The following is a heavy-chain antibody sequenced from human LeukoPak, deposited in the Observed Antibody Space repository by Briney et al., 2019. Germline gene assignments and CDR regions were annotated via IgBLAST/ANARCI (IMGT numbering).Heavy chain of an antibody. J-gene: IGHJ4*02. Sequence: SETLSLTCTVSGGSISSYYWSWIRQPPGKGLEWIGYIYYSGSTKYNPSLKSRVTISVATSKNQSSLKLSSVTAADTAVYYCARVGGSAMVTGGFDYWGQGTLVTVSS. D-gene: IGHD5-18*01. CDR1: GGSISSYY. CDR2: IYYSGST. V-gene: IGHV4-59*01. CDR3: ARVGGSAMVTGGFDY.